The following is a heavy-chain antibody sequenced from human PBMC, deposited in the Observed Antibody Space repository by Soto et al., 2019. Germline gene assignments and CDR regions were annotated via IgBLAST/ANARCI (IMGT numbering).Heavy chain of an antibody. Sequence: TSDTLSLTCTVSGGSISSSSYYWGWIRQPPGKGLEWIGSIYYSGSTYYNPSLKSRVTISVDTSKNQFSLKLSSVTAADTAVYYCARHSTDLEYFQHWGQGTLVTVSS. CDR1: GGSISSSSYY. D-gene: IGHD4-4*01. J-gene: IGHJ1*01. CDR3: ARHSTDLEYFQH. CDR2: IYYSGST. V-gene: IGHV4-39*01.